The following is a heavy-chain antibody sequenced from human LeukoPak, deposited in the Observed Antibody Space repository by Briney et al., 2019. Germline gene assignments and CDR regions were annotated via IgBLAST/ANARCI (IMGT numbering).Heavy chain of an antibody. CDR1: GGTISRYY. CDR3: ARHDSAVGALFI. D-gene: IGHD1-26*01. J-gene: IGHJ4*02. CDR2: IYSSGST. V-gene: IGHV4-59*08. Sequence: SETLSLTCTVSGGTISRYYWSWIRQSPGGGLEWIGYIYSSGSTNSNPSLKNRVTISVDMSKNEFSLKLNSVTAADTAVYYCARHDSAVGALFIWGQGTLVTVSS.